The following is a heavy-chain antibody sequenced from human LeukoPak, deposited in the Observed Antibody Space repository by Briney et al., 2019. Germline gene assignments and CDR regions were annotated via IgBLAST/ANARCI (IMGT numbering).Heavy chain of an antibody. J-gene: IGHJ4*02. D-gene: IGHD2-8*02. CDR3: AGHHPRNTVDF. CDR1: GGSISSYY. Sequence: SETLSLTCTVSGGSISSYYWSWIRQPPGKGLEWIGYISDSGSTSYNPSLKSRVTISLDTSKNQFSLKLSSVTAADTAVYYCAGHHPRNTVDFWGQGTLVTVSS. CDR2: ISDSGST. V-gene: IGHV4-59*08.